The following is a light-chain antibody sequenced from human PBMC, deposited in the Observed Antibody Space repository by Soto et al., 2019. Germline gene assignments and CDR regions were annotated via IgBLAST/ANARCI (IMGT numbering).Light chain of an antibody. V-gene: IGKV3-11*01. CDR1: QSVSSY. CDR3: QQRSNWPPT. Sequence: EIVLTQSPATLSLSPGERATLSCRASQSVSSYLAWYQQKPGQAPRLLIYDASNRATGIPARFSGSGSGTDFTLTISSREPEGFSVYYCQQRSNWPPTFGQGTKVEIK. CDR2: DAS. J-gene: IGKJ1*01.